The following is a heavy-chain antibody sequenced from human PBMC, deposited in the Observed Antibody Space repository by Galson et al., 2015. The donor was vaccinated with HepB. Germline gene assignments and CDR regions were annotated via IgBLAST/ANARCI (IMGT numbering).Heavy chain of an antibody. Sequence: SLRLSCAASGFTFSNYGMHWVRQAPGKGLKWVAYIRYDGSVKYYGDSVKGRFAISRDNSENTLYLQMNSLRAEDTAVYYCARNTPSSGYHGLHYGGQGTLVTVSS. V-gene: IGHV3-30*02. CDR1: GFTFSNYG. D-gene: IGHD5-12*01. J-gene: IGHJ4*02. CDR2: IRYDGSVK. CDR3: ARNTPSSGYHGLHY.